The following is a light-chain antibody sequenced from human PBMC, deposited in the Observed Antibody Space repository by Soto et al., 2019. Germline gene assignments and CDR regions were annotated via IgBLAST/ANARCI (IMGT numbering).Light chain of an antibody. Sequence: QLVLTQPPSVSGAPGQRVTISCTGNNSNIGAGYDVHWYQQLPGTAPKLLIYGDINRPSGVPDRFSGSKSGTSASLAITGLQAEDEADYYCQSYDSSLSASVFGGGTKLTVL. V-gene: IGLV1-40*01. CDR3: QSYDSSLSASV. CDR2: GDI. CDR1: NSNIGAGYD. J-gene: IGLJ2*01.